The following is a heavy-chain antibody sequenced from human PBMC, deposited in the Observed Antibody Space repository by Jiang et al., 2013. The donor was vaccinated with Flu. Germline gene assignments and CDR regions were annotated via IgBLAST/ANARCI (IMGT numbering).Heavy chain of an antibody. J-gene: IGHJ3*02. Sequence: WMNPNSGNTGYAQKFQGRVTMTRNTSISTAYMELSSLRSEDTAVYYCARVGATVTFIKAFDIWGQGTMVTVSS. CDR2: MNPNSGNT. D-gene: IGHD4-17*01. CDR3: ARVGATVTFIKAFDI. V-gene: IGHV1-8*01.